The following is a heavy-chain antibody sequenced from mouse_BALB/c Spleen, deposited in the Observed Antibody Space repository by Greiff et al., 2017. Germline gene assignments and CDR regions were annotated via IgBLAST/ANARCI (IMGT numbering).Heavy chain of an antibody. V-gene: IGHV1-87*01. CDR2: IYPGDGDT. CDR1: GYTFTSYW. Sequence: VQVVESGAELARPGASVKLSCKASGYTFTSYWMQWVKQRPGQGLEWIGAIYPGDGDTRYTQKFKGKATLTADKSSSTAYMQLSSLASEDSAVYYCARSDYLYAMDYWGQGTSVTVSS. D-gene: IGHD2-4*01. J-gene: IGHJ4*01. CDR3: ARSDYLYAMDY.